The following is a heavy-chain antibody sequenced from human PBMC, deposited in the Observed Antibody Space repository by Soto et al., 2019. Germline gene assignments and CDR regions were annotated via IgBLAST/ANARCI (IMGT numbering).Heavy chain of an antibody. J-gene: IGHJ6*02. CDR2: IYWNDDK. V-gene: IGHV2-5*01. CDR1: GLSLTTGGVA. CDR3: VRKQLFPSAASSYGTDV. Sequence: SGPTLVNPTQTLTLTCTLSGLSLTTGGVAVAWIRQPPGKALECLALIYWNDDKRYSPGLQRRLTITKDTSRHQVVLTMPDMEPEDTAAYYCVRKQLFPSAASSYGTDVWGQGTTVTVSS. D-gene: IGHD6-6*01.